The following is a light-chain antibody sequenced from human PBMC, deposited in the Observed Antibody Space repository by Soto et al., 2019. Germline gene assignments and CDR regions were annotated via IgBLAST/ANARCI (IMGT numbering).Light chain of an antibody. J-gene: IGLJ2*01. V-gene: IGLV2-8*01. Sequence: LTQPPSASGSPGQSVTISCTGTSSDVGNSNYVSWYQQHPGKAPKLMIYEVNKRPSGVPDRFSGSKSGNTASLTVSGLQLEDEADYYCSSSAGSNNLVFGGGTKLTVL. CDR3: SSSAGSNNLV. CDR2: EVN. CDR1: SSDVGNSNY.